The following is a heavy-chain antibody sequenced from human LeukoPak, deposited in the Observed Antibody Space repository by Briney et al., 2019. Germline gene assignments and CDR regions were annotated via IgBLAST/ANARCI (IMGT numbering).Heavy chain of an antibody. CDR1: AGSISSSSYY. CDR3: ARIPYYYDSSGYTPEFDP. J-gene: IGHJ5*02. CDR2: IYYSGST. V-gene: IGHV4-39*01. Sequence: PSETPSLTRTVSAGSISSSSYYWGWIRQPPRKGLEWIGSIYYSGSTYYNPSLKSRVTISVDTSKNQFSLKLSSVTAADTAVYYCARIPYYYDSSGYTPEFDPWGQGSLVTVSS. D-gene: IGHD3-22*01.